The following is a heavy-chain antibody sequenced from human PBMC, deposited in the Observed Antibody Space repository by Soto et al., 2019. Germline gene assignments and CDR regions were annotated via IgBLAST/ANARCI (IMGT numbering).Heavy chain of an antibody. CDR3: ARDLDPYCSSASCYTFDY. Sequence: PGGSLRLSCAASGFSFRTYGMHWVRQAPDKGLEWVAIISFDGINKYYGDSVKGRFTISRDNSRNTLYLQLNSLRAEDTAVYYCARDLDPYCSSASCYTFDYWGQGTLVTVSS. J-gene: IGHJ4*02. V-gene: IGHV3-30*03. D-gene: IGHD2-2*02. CDR2: ISFDGINK. CDR1: GFSFRTYG.